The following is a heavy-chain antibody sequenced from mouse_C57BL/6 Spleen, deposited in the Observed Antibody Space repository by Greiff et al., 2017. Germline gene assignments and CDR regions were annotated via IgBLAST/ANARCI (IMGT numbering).Heavy chain of an antibody. J-gene: IGHJ2*01. CDR3: ARLGQYYGSRMYYFDY. D-gene: IGHD1-1*01. CDR1: GYTFTSYW. CDR2: IHPNSGST. V-gene: IGHV1-64*01. Sequence: VQLQQPGAELVKPGASVKLSCKASGYTFTSYWMHWVKQRPGQGLEWIGMIHPNSGSTNYNEKFKSKATLTVDKSSRTAYMQLSSLTSEDSAVYYCARLGQYYGSRMYYFDYWGQGTTLTVSS.